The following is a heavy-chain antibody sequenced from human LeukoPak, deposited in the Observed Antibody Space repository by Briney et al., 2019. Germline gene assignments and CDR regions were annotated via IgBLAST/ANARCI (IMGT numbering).Heavy chain of an antibody. V-gene: IGHV3-21*01. Sequence: GGSLRLSCAASGFTFSSYSMNWVRQAPGKGLEWVSSISSSSSYIYYADSVKDRFTISRDNAKNSLYLQMNSLRAEDTAVYYCAGTDFRDYGDFSDYWGQGTLVTVSS. D-gene: IGHD4-17*01. CDR3: AGTDFRDYGDFSDY. CDR2: ISSSSSYI. CDR1: GFTFSSYS. J-gene: IGHJ4*02.